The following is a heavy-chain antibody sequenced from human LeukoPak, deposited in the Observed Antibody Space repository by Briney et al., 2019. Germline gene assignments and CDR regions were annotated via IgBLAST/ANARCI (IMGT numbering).Heavy chain of an antibody. Sequence: ASVKVSCKASGYTFTSYGISWVRQAPGQGLEWMGGFDPEDGETIYAQKFQGRVTMTEDTSTDTAYMELSSLRSEDTAVYYCATSSLWFGEDYWGQGTLVTVSS. CDR1: GYTFTSYG. D-gene: IGHD3-10*01. V-gene: IGHV1-24*01. CDR2: FDPEDGET. J-gene: IGHJ4*02. CDR3: ATSSLWFGEDY.